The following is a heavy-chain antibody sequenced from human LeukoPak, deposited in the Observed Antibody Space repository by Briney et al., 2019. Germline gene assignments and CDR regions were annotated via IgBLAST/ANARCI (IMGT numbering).Heavy chain of an antibody. CDR1: GFTFSSYG. V-gene: IGHV3-30*02. CDR2: IRYDGSDK. CDR3: AKDLTTVTTQGDY. J-gene: IGHJ4*02. Sequence: GGSLRLSCAASGFTFSSYGMHWVRQAPGKGLEWVAFIRYDGSDKYYADSVKGRFTISRDNSKNTLCLQMNSLRAEDTAVYYCAKDLTTVTTQGDYWGQGTLVTVSS. D-gene: IGHD4-17*01.